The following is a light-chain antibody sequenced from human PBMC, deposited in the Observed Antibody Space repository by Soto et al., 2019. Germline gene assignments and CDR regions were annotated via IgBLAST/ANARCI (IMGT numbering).Light chain of an antibody. CDR3: QQYYSYPWT. CDR2: AAS. V-gene: IGKV1-8*01. Sequence: ALRMTQSPSSLSASTGDRVTITCRASQGVSSSLAWYQQKPGKAPKLLFYAASTFQSGVPSRFSGSGSGTDFTLTISCLQSEDFATYYCQQYYSYPWTFGQGTKVEIK. J-gene: IGKJ1*01. CDR1: QGVSSS.